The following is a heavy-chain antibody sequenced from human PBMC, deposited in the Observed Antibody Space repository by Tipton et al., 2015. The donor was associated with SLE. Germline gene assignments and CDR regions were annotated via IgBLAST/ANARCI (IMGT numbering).Heavy chain of an antibody. Sequence: GSLRLSCAVSGITLRTYAMHWVRQVPGKGLEYVSGISSNGGSTDYAKSVKGRFTISRDNSKNSLYLQMNSLRAEDTAVYYCASGTWSGSGYWGQGTLVTVSS. J-gene: IGHJ4*02. CDR1: GITLRTYA. V-gene: IGHV3-64*04. CDR3: ASGTWSGSGY. CDR2: ISSNGGST. D-gene: IGHD1-1*01.